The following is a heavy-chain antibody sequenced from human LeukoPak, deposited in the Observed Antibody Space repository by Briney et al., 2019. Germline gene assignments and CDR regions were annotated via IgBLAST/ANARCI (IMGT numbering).Heavy chain of an antibody. J-gene: IGHJ4*02. CDR3: AKDMTYYYDSSGYY. Sequence: PGGSLRLSCAASGFTFSSYAMSWVRQAPGKGLEWVSAISGSGGSTYYADSVKGRLTISRDNSKNTLYLQMNSLRAEDTAVYYCAKDMTYYYDSSGYYWGQGTLVTVSS. D-gene: IGHD3-22*01. V-gene: IGHV3-23*01. CDR1: GFTFSSYA. CDR2: ISGSGGST.